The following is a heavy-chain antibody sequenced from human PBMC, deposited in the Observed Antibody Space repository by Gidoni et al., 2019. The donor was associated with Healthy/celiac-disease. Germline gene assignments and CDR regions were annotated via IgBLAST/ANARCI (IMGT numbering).Heavy chain of an antibody. J-gene: IGHJ4*02. CDR2: IRSKAYGGTT. V-gene: IGHV3-49*03. CDR3: TRAQGFGYYGSGSPWSDY. CDR1: GFTSGDYA. Sequence: EVQLVESGGGLVHPGRSLRLSCPASGFTSGDYAMRWFRQAPGQGMEWVGFIRSKAYGGTTEYAASVKGRFTISRDDSKSIAYLQMNSLKTEDTAVYYCTRAQGFGYYGSGSPWSDYWGQGTLVTVSS. D-gene: IGHD3-10*01.